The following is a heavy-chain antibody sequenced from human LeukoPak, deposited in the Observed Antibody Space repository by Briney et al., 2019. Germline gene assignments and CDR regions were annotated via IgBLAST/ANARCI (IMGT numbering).Heavy chain of an antibody. D-gene: IGHD6-13*01. Sequence: GGSLRLSCAASGFTFSSYWMSWVRQAPGKGLEWVANIKQDGSEKYYVDSVKGRFTISGDNAKNSLYLQMNSLRAEDTAVYYCARVRGYSSSHYWGQGTLVTVSS. V-gene: IGHV3-7*04. CDR3: ARVRGYSSSHY. CDR2: IKQDGSEK. J-gene: IGHJ4*02. CDR1: GFTFSSYW.